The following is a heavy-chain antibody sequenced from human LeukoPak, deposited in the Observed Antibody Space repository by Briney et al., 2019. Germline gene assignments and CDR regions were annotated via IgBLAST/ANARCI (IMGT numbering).Heavy chain of an antibody. Sequence: GGSLRLSCAASGFTFSGYGMHWVRQAPGKGLEWVAFIRYDGSNKYYADSVKGRFTISRDNSKNTLYLQMNSLRAEDTAVYYCAKDRYYYDSSAYDYWGQGTLVTVSS. V-gene: IGHV3-30*02. D-gene: IGHD3-22*01. CDR1: GFTFSGYG. CDR2: IRYDGSNK. J-gene: IGHJ4*02. CDR3: AKDRYYYDSSAYDY.